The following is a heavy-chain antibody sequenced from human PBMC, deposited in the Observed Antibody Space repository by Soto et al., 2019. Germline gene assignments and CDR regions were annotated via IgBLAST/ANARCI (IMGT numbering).Heavy chain of an antibody. CDR3: ARAPYCTNGVCFNWFDP. D-gene: IGHD2-8*01. CDR2: SGGT. Sequence: SGGTNYAQKFQGRVTMTRDTSINTAYMELSRLRSGDTAVYYCARAPYCTNGVCFNWFDPWGQGTLVTVSS. J-gene: IGHJ5*02. V-gene: IGHV1-2*02.